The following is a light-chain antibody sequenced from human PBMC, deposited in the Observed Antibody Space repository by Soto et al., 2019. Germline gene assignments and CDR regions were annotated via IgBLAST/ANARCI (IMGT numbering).Light chain of an antibody. J-gene: IGLJ1*01. CDR3: SSYTSSILYV. CDR2: EVS. V-gene: IGLV2-14*01. Sequence: QSALTQPASVSGSPGQSITISCTGTSSDVGGYNYVSGYQQHPGKAPKLMIYEVSNRPSGVSNRFSGSKSGNTASLTISGLQAEDEADYYCSSYTSSILYVFGTGTKVTVL. CDR1: SSDVGGYNY.